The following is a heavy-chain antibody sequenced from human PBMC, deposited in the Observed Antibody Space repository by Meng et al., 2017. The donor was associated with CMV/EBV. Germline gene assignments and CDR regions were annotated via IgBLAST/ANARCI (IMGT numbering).Heavy chain of an antibody. V-gene: IGHV3-9*01. Sequence: GGSLRLSCAASGFTFDDYAMHWVRQAPGKGLEWVSGISWNSGSIGYADSVKGRFTISRDNAKNSLYLQMNSLRAEDTAVYYCARYRDWFDPWGQGTLVTVSS. CDR3: ARYRDWFDP. J-gene: IGHJ5*02. CDR2: ISWNSGSI. CDR1: GFTFDDYA.